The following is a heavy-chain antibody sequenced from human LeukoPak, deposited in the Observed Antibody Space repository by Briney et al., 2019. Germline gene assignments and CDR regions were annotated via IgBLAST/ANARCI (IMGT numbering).Heavy chain of an antibody. V-gene: IGHV3-23*01. D-gene: IGHD2-2*01. CDR2: ISGSGGST. J-gene: IGHJ4*02. CDR1: GFAFSSYA. CDR3: AKGGKQLLSFDY. Sequence: GGSLRLSCAASGFAFSSYAMSWVRQAPGKGLEWVSAISGSGGSTYYADSVKGRFTISRDNSKNTLYLQMNSLRAEDTAVYYCAKGGKQLLSFDYWGQGTLVTVSS.